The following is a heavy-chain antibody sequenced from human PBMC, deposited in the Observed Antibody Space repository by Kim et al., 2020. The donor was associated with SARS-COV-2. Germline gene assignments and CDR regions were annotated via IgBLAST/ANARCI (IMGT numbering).Heavy chain of an antibody. D-gene: IGHD3-22*01. CDR3: AKDIRITMIVVVMGYYFDY. V-gene: IGHV3-23*01. CDR1: GFTFSSYA. CDR2: ISGSGGST. Sequence: GGSLRLSCAASGFTFSSYAMSWVRQAPGKGLEWVSAISGSGGSTYYADSVKGRFTISRDNSKNTLYLQMNSLRAEDTAVYYCAKDIRITMIVVVMGYYFDYWGQGTLVTVSS. J-gene: IGHJ4*02.